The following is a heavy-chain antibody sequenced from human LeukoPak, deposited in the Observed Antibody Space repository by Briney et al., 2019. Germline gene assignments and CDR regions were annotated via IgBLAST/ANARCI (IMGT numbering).Heavy chain of an antibody. CDR3: ARSSSSWYFDY. CDR1: GYTFTYRY. V-gene: IGHV1-45*02. CDR2: ITPFNGNT. D-gene: IGHD6-13*01. J-gene: IGHJ4*02. Sequence: GASVKVSCKASGYTFTYRYLHWVRQAPGQALEWMGWITPFNGNTNYAQKFQDRVTITRDRSMSTAYVELSSLRSEDTAMYYCARSSSSWYFDYWGQGTLVTVSS.